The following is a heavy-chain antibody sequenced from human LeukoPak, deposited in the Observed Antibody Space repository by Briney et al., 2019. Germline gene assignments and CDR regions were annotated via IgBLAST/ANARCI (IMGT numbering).Heavy chain of an antibody. J-gene: IGHJ4*02. Sequence: SETLSHTCTVSGGSISSYYWSWIRQPPGKGLEWIGYIYYSGSTNYNPSLKSRVTISVDTSKNQFSLKLSSVTAADTAVYYCARGYYDSSGYVTYYFDYWGQGTLVTVSS. D-gene: IGHD3-22*01. CDR1: GGSISSYY. V-gene: IGHV4-59*01. CDR2: IYYSGST. CDR3: ARGYYDSSGYVTYYFDY.